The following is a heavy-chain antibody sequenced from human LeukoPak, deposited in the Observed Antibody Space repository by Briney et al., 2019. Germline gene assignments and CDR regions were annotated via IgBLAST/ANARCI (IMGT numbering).Heavy chain of an antibody. CDR1: GFTFSSYS. D-gene: IGHD4-23*01. CDR3: ARDRDYGGNEGLFGY. Sequence: PGGSLRLSCAASGFTFSSYSMNWVRQAPGKGLEWVSYISSSSSTIYYADSVKGRFTISRDNAKNTLYLQMNSLRAEDTAVYYCARDRDYGGNEGLFGYWGQGTLVTVSS. CDR2: ISSSSSTI. V-gene: IGHV3-48*04. J-gene: IGHJ4*02.